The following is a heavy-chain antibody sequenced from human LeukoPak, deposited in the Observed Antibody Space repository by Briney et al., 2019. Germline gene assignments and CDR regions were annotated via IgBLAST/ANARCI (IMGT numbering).Heavy chain of an antibody. CDR1: RGTFSSYA. CDR2: IIPIFGTA. Sequence: SVKVSCKASRGTFSSYAISWVRQAPGQGLEWMGRIIPIFGTANYAQKSQGRVTITTDESTSTAYMELSSLRSEDTAVYYCARDGIDGDGDYSDYFDYWGQGTLVTVSS. CDR3: ARDGIDGDGDYSDYFDY. J-gene: IGHJ4*02. D-gene: IGHD4-17*01. V-gene: IGHV1-69*05.